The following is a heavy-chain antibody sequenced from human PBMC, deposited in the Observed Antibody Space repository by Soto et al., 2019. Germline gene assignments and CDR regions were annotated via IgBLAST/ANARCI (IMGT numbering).Heavy chain of an antibody. CDR1: GYIFSSYA. J-gene: IGHJ4*02. Sequence: EVQLLESGGGLVQPGGSLRLSCTASGYIFSSYAMRWVPQAPGEGLEWVSAISGSGGSTYYADSVKGRFTISRDNSKNTLYLQMNSLRAEDTAVYYCANLVVVPAAPSSYWGQGTLVTVSS. CDR3: ANLVVVPAAPSSY. D-gene: IGHD2-2*01. V-gene: IGHV3-23*01. CDR2: ISGSGGST.